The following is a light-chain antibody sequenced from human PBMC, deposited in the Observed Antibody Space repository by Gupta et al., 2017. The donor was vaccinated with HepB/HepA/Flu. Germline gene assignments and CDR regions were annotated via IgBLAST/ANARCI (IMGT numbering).Light chain of an antibody. V-gene: IGLV1-51*01. Sequence: QSLSTQPPSVPAAPVHKVTISCSGSISNIGNNYVSWYQQHPGTAPKLLIYDNNNRPSGVPDRFSGSKSGTSATLDITGLQAGDEADYYCGAWAGRRSVYVFGAGTEVTVL. CDR1: ISNIGNNY. CDR3: GAWAGRRSVYV. CDR2: DNN. J-gene: IGLJ1*01.